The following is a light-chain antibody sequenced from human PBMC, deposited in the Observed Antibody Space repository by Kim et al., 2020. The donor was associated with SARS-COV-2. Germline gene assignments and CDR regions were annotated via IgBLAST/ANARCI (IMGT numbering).Light chain of an antibody. J-gene: IGKJ5*01. Sequence: DVQMTQSPSSVSASVGDTVTITCRASQGIASWLAWYQQKPGKAPKLLIYAASALQSGVPSLFSGSGSGREFTLTIRSLQPEDVATYFCQQSNNFPITFGQGTRLEIK. CDR3: QQSNNFPIT. CDR1: QGIASW. CDR2: AAS. V-gene: IGKV1-12*01.